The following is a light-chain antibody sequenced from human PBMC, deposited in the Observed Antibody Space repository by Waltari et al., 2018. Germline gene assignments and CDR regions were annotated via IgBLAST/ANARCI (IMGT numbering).Light chain of an antibody. J-gene: IGLJ1*01. CDR1: SSNIGINS. CDR3: ATWDSSLSAGV. CDR2: ENF. V-gene: IGLV1-51*01. Sequence: QSVLTQPPSVSAAPGQMVSISCSESSSNIGINSVSWYQKLPETAPKLLIYENFQRPSGIPHRFYGSKSGTSATLDITGLQTGDEGDYYCATWDSSLSAGVFGTGTKVTVL.